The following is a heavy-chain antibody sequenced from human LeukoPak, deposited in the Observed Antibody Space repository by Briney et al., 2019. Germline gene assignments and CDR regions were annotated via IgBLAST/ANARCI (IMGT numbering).Heavy chain of an antibody. Sequence: SETLSLTCTVSGGSISSYYWSWLRQPPGKGLEWIGEINHSGSTNYNPSLKSRVTISVDTSKNQFSLKLSSVTAADTAVYYCAREYGSGDYYFDYWGQGTLVTVSS. V-gene: IGHV4-34*01. CDR2: INHSGST. J-gene: IGHJ4*02. CDR1: GGSISSYY. D-gene: IGHD3-10*01. CDR3: AREYGSGDYYFDY.